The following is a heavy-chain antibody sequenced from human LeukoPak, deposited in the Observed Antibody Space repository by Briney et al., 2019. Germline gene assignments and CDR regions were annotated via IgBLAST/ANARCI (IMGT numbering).Heavy chain of an antibody. Sequence: GGSLRLSCAASGFTFSSYWMHWVRQIPGKGLLWVSYINTDGTTTNYADTVKGRFTISRDNAKNTLYLQMNNLRAEDTAVYYCAKPSEYGDYDSGDDAFDIWGQGTMVTVSS. J-gene: IGHJ3*02. D-gene: IGHD4-17*01. CDR2: INTDGTTT. CDR1: GFTFSSYW. CDR3: AKPSEYGDYDSGDDAFDI. V-gene: IGHV3-74*01.